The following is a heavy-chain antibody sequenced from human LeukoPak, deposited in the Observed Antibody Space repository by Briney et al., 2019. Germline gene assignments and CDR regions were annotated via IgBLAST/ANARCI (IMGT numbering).Heavy chain of an antibody. D-gene: IGHD2-2*01. V-gene: IGHV4-59*01. CDR2: IYYSGST. J-gene: IGHJ4*02. CDR3: ARGHWAWPAAMGYFDY. Sequence: PSETLSLTCTVSGGSISSYYWSWIRQPPGKGLEWIGYIYYSGSTNYNPSLKSRVTISVDTSKNQFSLKLSSVTAADTAVYYCARGHWAWPAAMGYFDYWGQGTLVTVSS. CDR1: GGSISSYY.